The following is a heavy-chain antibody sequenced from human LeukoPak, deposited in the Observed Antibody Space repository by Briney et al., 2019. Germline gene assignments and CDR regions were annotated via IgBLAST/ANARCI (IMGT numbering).Heavy chain of an antibody. J-gene: IGHJ5*02. CDR3: ARRGSSSSEFDP. Sequence: ASVKVSCKASGYTFTNYGISWVRQAPGQGLEWMGWISTYNGNTNYAQKLQGRVTMTTDTSTSTAYMELRRLRSDDTAVYYCARRGSSSSEFDPWGQGTLVTVSS. V-gene: IGHV1-18*01. CDR2: ISTYNGNT. D-gene: IGHD6-6*01. CDR1: GYTFTNYG.